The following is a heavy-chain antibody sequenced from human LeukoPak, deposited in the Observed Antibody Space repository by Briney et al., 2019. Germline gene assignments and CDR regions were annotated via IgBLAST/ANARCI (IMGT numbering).Heavy chain of an antibody. J-gene: IGHJ4*02. CDR2: ISSSSSHI. CDR1: RFTFSTYS. Sequence: GGSLRLSSAASRFTFSTYSMNWVRQAPGKGLEWVSSISSSSSHIYYADSVKGRFTISRDNAKNSLYLQMNSLRAEDTAVYYCASRYCTSIGCYAFDYWGQGTLVTVSS. D-gene: IGHD2-2*01. CDR3: ASRYCTSIGCYAFDY. V-gene: IGHV3-21*01.